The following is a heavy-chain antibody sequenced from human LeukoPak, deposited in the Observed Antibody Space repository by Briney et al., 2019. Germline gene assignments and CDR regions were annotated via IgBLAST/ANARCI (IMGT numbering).Heavy chain of an antibody. V-gene: IGHV3-48*04. D-gene: IGHD1-1*01. Sequence: GGSLRLSCAASGFTFSSYSMNWVRQAPGKGLKWLSYISSSSTTKYHADSVKGRFTISRDNAKNSLYLQMNSLRAEDTGVYYCARWNLGSDYWGQGTLVTVSS. CDR3: ARWNLGSDY. CDR2: ISSSSTTK. CDR1: GFTFSSYS. J-gene: IGHJ4*02.